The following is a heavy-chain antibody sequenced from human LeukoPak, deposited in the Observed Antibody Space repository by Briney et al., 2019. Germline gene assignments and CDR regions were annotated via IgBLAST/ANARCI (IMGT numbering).Heavy chain of an antibody. CDR1: GVAFDSHG. Sequence: GTSLRLSCAASGVAFDSHGMHWVRQSPGKGLEWVAVIWYDGSNKDYADSVKGRFTISRDNSKNTLYLQMNSLRAEDTAVYYCARARNNYDSSSFSALDYWGQGTLVTVSS. CDR3: ARARNNYDSSSFSALDY. CDR2: IWYDGSNK. V-gene: IGHV3-33*01. D-gene: IGHD3-22*01. J-gene: IGHJ4*02.